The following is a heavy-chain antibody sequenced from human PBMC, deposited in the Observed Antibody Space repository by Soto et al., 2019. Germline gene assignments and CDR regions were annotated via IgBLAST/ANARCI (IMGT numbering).Heavy chain of an antibody. Sequence: ASVKVSCKASGYTFTGYYMHWVRQAPGQGLEWMGWINPNSGGTNYAQKFQGWVTMTRDTSISTAYMELSRLRSDDTAVYYCGVAGTSTEEYYGMDVWGQGTTVTSP. J-gene: IGHJ6*02. V-gene: IGHV1-2*04. CDR3: GVAGTSTEEYYGMDV. CDR1: GYTFTGYY. D-gene: IGHD6-19*01. CDR2: INPNSGGT.